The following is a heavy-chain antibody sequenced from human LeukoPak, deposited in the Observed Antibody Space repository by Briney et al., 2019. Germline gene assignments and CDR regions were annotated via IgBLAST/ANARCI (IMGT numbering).Heavy chain of an antibody. CDR3: ASGNNGGGDAYFDY. CDR2: FDPEDGET. CDR1: GYTLTELS. D-gene: IGHD2-21*02. Sequence: ASVKVSCKVSGYTLTELSMHWVRQAPGKGLEWMGGFDPEDGETIYAQKFQGRVTMTEDTSTDTAYMELSSLRSEDTAVYYCASGNNGGGDAYFDYWGQGTLVTVSS. V-gene: IGHV1-24*01. J-gene: IGHJ4*02.